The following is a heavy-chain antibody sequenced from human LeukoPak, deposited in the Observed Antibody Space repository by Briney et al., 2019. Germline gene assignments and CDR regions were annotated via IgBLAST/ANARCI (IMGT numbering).Heavy chain of an antibody. V-gene: IGHV3-23*01. CDR3: AKGVGYCSGGSCQQFDY. CDR1: GFTFSGYG. D-gene: IGHD2-15*01. CDR2: ISGSGGST. Sequence: GGSLRLSCAASGFTFSGYGMSWVRQAPGKGLKWVSAISGSGGSTYYADSVKGRITISRDNSKNTLYLQMNGLRAEDTAVYYCAKGVGYCSGGSCQQFDYWGQGTLVTVSS. J-gene: IGHJ4*02.